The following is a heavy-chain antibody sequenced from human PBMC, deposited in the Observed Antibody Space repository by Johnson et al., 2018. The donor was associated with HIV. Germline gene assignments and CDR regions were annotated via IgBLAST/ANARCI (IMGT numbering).Heavy chain of an antibody. J-gene: IGHJ3*02. CDR1: GFTFSSYP. CDR2: ISYDGSNK. Sequence: QVQLVESGGGVVQPGRSLRLSCAASGFTFSSYPMHWVRQAPGKGLEWVTTISYDGSNKYYADSVKGRFTISRDNSKNTLYLQMNSLRAEDTAVYYCASQGAPAFDIWGQGTMVTVSS. V-gene: IGHV3-30*04. CDR3: ASQGAPAFDI.